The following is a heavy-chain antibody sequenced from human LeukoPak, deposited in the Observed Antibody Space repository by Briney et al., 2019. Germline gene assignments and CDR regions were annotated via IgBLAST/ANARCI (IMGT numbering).Heavy chain of an antibody. D-gene: IGHD3-9*01. J-gene: IGHJ4*02. V-gene: IGHV3-48*02. CDR2: IRTTDEGTKYA. CDR1: GFSFTDYP. CDR3: ATDKRYAFDY. Sequence: GGSLRLSCATSGFSFTDYPMNWVRQAPGKGLEWISNIRTTDEGTKYAYYADSVNGRVTISRADGKNTLYLHMNSLRDDDTALYYCATDKRYAFDYWGQGILVTVSS.